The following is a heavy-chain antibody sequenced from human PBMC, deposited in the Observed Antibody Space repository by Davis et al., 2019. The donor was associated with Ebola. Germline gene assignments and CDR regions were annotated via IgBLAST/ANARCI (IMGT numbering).Heavy chain of an antibody. CDR2: ISSSTTYI. D-gene: IGHD6-6*01. CDR1: GFTFTTYS. J-gene: IGHJ6*03. Sequence: GESLKISCAASGFTFTTYSMNWVRQAPGKGLEWVSSISSSTTYIYYADSVKGRFTISRDDSRNTAYLQMNSLKTEDTAVYYCTSLEYSNSPGNDYYMDVWGKGTTVTVSS. V-gene: IGHV3-21*04. CDR3: TSLEYSNSPGNDYYMDV.